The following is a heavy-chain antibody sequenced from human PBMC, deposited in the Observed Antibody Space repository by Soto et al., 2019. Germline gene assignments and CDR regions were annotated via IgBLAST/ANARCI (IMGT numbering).Heavy chain of an antibody. CDR1: GDSLTRNY. Sequence: QVQLQESGPGLVKPSETLSLTCTVSGDSLTRNYWSWIRQPPGKGLEWLAFIHNGQTTNYNPSLVGRVSVSVDTSKGQLSLNLNSVTAADTAVYYCARTVSGGFDYWGQGILVTVSS. V-gene: IGHV4-59*01. J-gene: IGHJ4*01. CDR3: ARTVSGGFDY. CDR2: IHNGQTT.